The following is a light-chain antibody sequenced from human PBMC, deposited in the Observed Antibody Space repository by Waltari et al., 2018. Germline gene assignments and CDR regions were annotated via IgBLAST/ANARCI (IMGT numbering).Light chain of an antibody. CDR2: AAS. Sequence: IQLTQSPSFLSASVGDRFTITCQAIHGINSSLAWYQHKPGKAPKLLLYAASTLQSGVPSRFSGSGSGTEFTLTISSLQPEDFAAYSCQQLSTYPWTFGQGTRLEIK. CDR3: QQLSTYPWT. J-gene: IGKJ2*02. V-gene: IGKV1-9*01. CDR1: HGINSS.